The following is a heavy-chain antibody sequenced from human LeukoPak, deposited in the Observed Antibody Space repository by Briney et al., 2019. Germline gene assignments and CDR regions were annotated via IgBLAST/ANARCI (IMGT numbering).Heavy chain of an antibody. V-gene: IGHV1-8*01. CDR3: ARGALPGVIRYYLAS. CDR2: MNPNSGNS. Sequence: GASVKVSFRTSGYTFINYDINWVRQASGQRPGWMGWMNPNSGNSGYAQKFRGKVTMTRNTSIDTAYVEVTSLTSEDTAVYYCARGALPGVIRYYLASWGQGTPVTVSS. CDR1: GYTFINYD. D-gene: IGHD3-16*02. J-gene: IGHJ4*02.